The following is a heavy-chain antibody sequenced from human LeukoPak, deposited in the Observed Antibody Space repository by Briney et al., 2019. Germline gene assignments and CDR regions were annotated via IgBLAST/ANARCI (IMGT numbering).Heavy chain of an antibody. D-gene: IGHD6-13*01. Sequence: PGGSLRLSCAASGFTFSSYGMPWVRQAPGKGLEWVAVISYDGSNKYYADSVKGRFTISRDNSKNTLYLQMNSLRAEDTAVYYCAKAVAAAGSVLDYWGQGTLVTVSS. V-gene: IGHV3-30*18. CDR2: ISYDGSNK. J-gene: IGHJ4*02. CDR3: AKAVAAAGSVLDY. CDR1: GFTFSSYG.